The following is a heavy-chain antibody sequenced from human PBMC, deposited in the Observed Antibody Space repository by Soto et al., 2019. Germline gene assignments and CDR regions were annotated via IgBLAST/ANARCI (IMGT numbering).Heavy chain of an antibody. CDR1: GFTFSSYW. Sequence: EVQLVESGGGLVQPGGSLRLSCAASGFTFSSYWMSWVRQTPGKGLEWVANIKQDGSEKQYVDSAKGRFTISRDNAKNSRYLQMNSLRAEDTAVYYCARGSSGNHADYFDYWGQETLVTVSS. CDR2: IKQDGSEK. V-gene: IGHV3-7*03. D-gene: IGHD3-10*01. CDR3: ARGSSGNHADYFDY. J-gene: IGHJ4*02.